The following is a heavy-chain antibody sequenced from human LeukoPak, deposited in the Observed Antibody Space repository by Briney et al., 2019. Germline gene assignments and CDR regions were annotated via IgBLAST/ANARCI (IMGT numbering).Heavy chain of an antibody. CDR3: ARTRGHYGDFFDY. Sequence: TGGSLRLSCAASGFTVSSSFMTWVRQAPGKGLEWVSVIYSGGSTYYADSVKGRFTISRDNSKNTLYLQMNSLRAEDTAVYYCARTRGHYGDFFDYWGQGTLVTVSS. V-gene: IGHV3-66*01. CDR1: GFTVSSSF. D-gene: IGHD4-17*01. J-gene: IGHJ4*02. CDR2: IYSGGST.